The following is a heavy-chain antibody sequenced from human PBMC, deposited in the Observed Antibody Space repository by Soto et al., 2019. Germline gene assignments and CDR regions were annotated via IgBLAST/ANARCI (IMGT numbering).Heavy chain of an antibody. CDR2: LVSTGSS. V-gene: IGHV4-39*02. CDR1: GASISNTGYF. Sequence: SETLSLTCAVSGASISNTGYFWGWIRQPPGKGLEWVVKLVSTGSSTYDPSLNARATFAVYTSKNHYSLRLFSMTASDTAVYFCAICYCHLSASYRYYESCSFDIWGPGTVVTVSS. CDR3: AICYCHLSASYRYYESCSFDI. J-gene: IGHJ4*02. D-gene: IGHD3-16*02.